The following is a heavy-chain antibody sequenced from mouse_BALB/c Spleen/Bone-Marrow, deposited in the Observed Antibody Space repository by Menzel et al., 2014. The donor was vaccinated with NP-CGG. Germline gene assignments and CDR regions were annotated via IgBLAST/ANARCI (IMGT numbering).Heavy chain of an antibody. V-gene: IGHV1-18*01. CDR1: GYTFTEYT. J-gene: IGHJ2*01. Sequence: EVKLVESGPELVKPGASVKISCKTSGYTFTEYTMHWVKQSHGKSLEWIGGIHPDNVGTSYNQKFKGKATLTADKSSSTAYLELRSLTSEDSAVYYCAALYGIVFDYWGQGTTLTVSS. D-gene: IGHD2-1*01. CDR3: AALYGIVFDY. CDR2: IHPDNVGT.